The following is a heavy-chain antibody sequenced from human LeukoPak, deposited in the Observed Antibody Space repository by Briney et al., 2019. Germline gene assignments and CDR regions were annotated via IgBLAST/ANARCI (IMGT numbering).Heavy chain of an antibody. V-gene: IGHV1-18*01. CDR3: ARGYSGYAPHDY. CDR1: GYTFTRYG. D-gene: IGHD5-12*01. Sequence: ASVKVSCKASGYTFTRYGISWVRQAPGQGLEWLGWISGYSGKTNYAQKLQGRVTMTTDTSTSTAYMELRSLRSDDSAVYYCARGYSGYAPHDYWGQGTLVTVSS. J-gene: IGHJ4*02. CDR2: ISGYSGKT.